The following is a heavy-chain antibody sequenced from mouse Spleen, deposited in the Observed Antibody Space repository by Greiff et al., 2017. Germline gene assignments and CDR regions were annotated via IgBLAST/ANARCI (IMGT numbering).Heavy chain of an antibody. CDR2: IYPGDGDT. D-gene: IGHD1-2*01. V-gene: IGHV1-80*01. CDR1: GYAFSSYW. Sequence: QVQLKESGAELVKPGASVKISCKASGYAFSSYWMNWVKQRPGKGLEWIGQIYPGDGDTNYNGKFKGKATLTADKSSSTAYMQLSSLTSEDSAVYFCARSDYGHGGAMDYWGQGTSVTVSS. CDR3: ARSDYGHGGAMDY. J-gene: IGHJ4*01.